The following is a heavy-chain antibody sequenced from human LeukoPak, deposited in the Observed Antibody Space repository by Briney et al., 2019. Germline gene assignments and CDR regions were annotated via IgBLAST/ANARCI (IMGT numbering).Heavy chain of an antibody. V-gene: IGHV4-39*07. CDR1: GGSISSSPYY. D-gene: IGHD2-21*02. Sequence: SETLSLTCTVSGGSISSSPYYWGWIRQPPGKGLEWIGTIYYSGSTYYNPSLKSRVTISVDTSKNQFSLKLSSVTAADTAVYYCARLPRNLFVVVTAILVTRRFDYWGQGTLVTVSS. J-gene: IGHJ4*02. CDR2: IYYSGST. CDR3: ARLPRNLFVVVTAILVTRRFDY.